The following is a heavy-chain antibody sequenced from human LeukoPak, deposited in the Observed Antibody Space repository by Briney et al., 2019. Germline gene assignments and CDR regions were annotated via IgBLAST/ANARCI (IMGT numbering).Heavy chain of an antibody. CDR3: AFRTKTGYSSSWYLS. D-gene: IGHD6-13*01. CDR2: IYTSGST. V-gene: IGHV4-4*07. J-gene: IGHJ5*02. Sequence: SETLSLTCTVSGGSISSYYWSWIRQPAGKGLEWIGRIYTSGSTNYNPSLKSRVSMSVDTSKNQFSLKLSSVTAADTAVYYCAFRTKTGYSSSWYLSWGQGTLVTVSS. CDR1: GGSISSYY.